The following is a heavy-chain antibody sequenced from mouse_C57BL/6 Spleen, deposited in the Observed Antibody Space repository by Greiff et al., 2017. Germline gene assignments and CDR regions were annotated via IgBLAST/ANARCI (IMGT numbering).Heavy chain of an antibody. CDR1: GFTFSDYG. CDR3: ARGSPYAMDY. Sequence: EVQLVESGGGLVKPGGSLKLSCAASGFTFSDYGMHWVRQAPEKGLEWVAYISSGSSTLYYADTVKGRFTISRDNAKNTLFLQMTSLRSEDTAMYYCARGSPYAMDYWGQGTSVTVSS. D-gene: IGHD1-1*02. V-gene: IGHV5-17*01. CDR2: ISSGSSTL. J-gene: IGHJ4*01.